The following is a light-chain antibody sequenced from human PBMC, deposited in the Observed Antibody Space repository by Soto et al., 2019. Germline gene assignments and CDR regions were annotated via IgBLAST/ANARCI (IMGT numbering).Light chain of an antibody. CDR2: KAS. V-gene: IGKV1-5*03. Sequence: DVQMTQSPSTLSASVGDRVTITCRASQSVSSWLAWYQQKPGKAPKLLISKASNLESGVPSRFSGRGFDTEFTLTISSLQPDDSATYYCHQYHHYTSFGQGTKLELK. CDR1: QSVSSW. J-gene: IGKJ2*01. CDR3: HQYHHYTS.